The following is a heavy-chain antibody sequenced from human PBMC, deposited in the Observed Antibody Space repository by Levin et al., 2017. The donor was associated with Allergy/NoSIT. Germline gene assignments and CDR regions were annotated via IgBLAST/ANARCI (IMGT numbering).Heavy chain of an antibody. J-gene: IGHJ4*02. CDR3: ASRYGSGTYYQGNNY. Sequence: GGSLRLSCAASGFTFSDYYMSWIRQAPGKGLEWISYIITSGTHTSYADSVKGRFTISRDNANNLVFLQMNSLRAEETAVYYCASRYGSGTYYQGNNYWGQGTLVTVSS. CDR1: GFTFSDYY. D-gene: IGHD3-10*01. V-gene: IGHV3-11*03. CDR2: IITSGTHT.